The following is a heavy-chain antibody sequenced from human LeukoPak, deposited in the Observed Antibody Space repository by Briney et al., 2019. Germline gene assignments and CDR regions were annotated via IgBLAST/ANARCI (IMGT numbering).Heavy chain of an antibody. CDR2: IKRKTGGGTT. CDR3: TTAPEVGATTFDY. D-gene: IGHD1-26*01. V-gene: IGHV3-15*01. J-gene: IGHJ4*02. CDR1: GFTFSNAW. Sequence: NPGGSLRLSCAASGFTFSNAWMSWVRQAPGKGLEWVGRIKRKTGGGTTEYAAPVRGRLTISRDGSNNTLHLQMNSLKGEDTAVYYCTTAPEVGATTFDYWGAGALVTVSP.